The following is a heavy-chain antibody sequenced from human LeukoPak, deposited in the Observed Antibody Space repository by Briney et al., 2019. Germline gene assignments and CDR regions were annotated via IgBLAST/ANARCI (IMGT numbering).Heavy chain of an antibody. CDR1: GFTFSSYA. CDR3: ARGNSSGWYYFDY. CDR2: ISGSGGST. Sequence: GGSLRLSCAASGFTFSSYAMSWVRQAPGKGLEWVSGISGSGGSTYYADSVKGRFTISRDNSKNTLYLQMNSLRAEDTAVYYCARGNSSGWYYFDYWGQGTLVTVSS. D-gene: IGHD6-19*01. J-gene: IGHJ4*02. V-gene: IGHV3-23*01.